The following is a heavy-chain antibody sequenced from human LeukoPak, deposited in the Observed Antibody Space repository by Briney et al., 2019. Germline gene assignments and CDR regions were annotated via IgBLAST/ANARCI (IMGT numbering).Heavy chain of an antibody. Sequence: ASVKVSCKTSGYSFTSYYMHWVRQAPGQGLEWMGIIDPNDVGTRYAQRFQGRLSLTRDTSTTTVYMELSSLSSEDTAVYYCAREGSWSSLGGYGHWAQGTLVTVSS. D-gene: IGHD6-13*01. CDR3: AREGSWSSLGGYGH. J-gene: IGHJ4*02. CDR1: GYSFTSYY. CDR2: IDPNDVGT. V-gene: IGHV1-46*01.